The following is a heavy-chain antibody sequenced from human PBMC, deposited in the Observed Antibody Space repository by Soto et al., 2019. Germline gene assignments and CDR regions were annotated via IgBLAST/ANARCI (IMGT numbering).Heavy chain of an antibody. V-gene: IGHV4-59*01. CDR1: GGSISSYY. D-gene: IGHD2-2*01. CDR3: ARADCSSPSCYAVEWFDP. CDR2: IYYSGST. Sequence: SETLSLTCTVSGGSISSYYWSWIRQPPGKGLEWIGYIYYSGSTNYNPSLKSRVTISVDTSKNQCSLKLSSVTAADTAVYYCARADCSSPSCYAVEWFDPGGQGTLVTVPS. J-gene: IGHJ5*02.